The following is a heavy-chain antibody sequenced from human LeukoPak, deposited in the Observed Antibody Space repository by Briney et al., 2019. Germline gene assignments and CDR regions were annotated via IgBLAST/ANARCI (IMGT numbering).Heavy chain of an antibody. D-gene: IGHD6-19*01. CDR1: GFTFSSYA. V-gene: IGHV3-30-3*01. CDR2: XSYDGSNK. J-gene: IGHJ4*02. CDR3: ARGGVASAWLADQFDY. Sequence: GGSLRLSCAASGFTFSSYAMHWVRQAPGKGXXXXXXXSYDGSNKYYADSVKGRFTISRDNSKNTLYLQMNSLRAEDTAVYYCARGGVASAWLADQFDYWGQGTLVTVSS.